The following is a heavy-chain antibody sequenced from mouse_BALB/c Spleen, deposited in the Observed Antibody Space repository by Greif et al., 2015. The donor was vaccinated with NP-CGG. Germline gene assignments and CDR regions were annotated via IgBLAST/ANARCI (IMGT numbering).Heavy chain of an antibody. CDR2: ISSGGST. J-gene: IGHJ4*01. CDR3: ARGRGYVGAMDY. V-gene: IGHV5-6-5*01. CDR1: GFTFSSYA. D-gene: IGHD3-1*01. Sequence: DVHLVESGGGLVKPGGSLKLSCAASGFTFSSYAMSWVRQTPEKRLEWVASISSGGSTYYPDSVKGRFTISRDNARNILYLQMSSLRSEDTAMYYCARGRGYVGAMDYWGQGTSVTVSS.